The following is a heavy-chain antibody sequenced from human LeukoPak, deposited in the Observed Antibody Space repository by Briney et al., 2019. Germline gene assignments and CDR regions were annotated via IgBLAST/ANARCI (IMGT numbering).Heavy chain of an antibody. Sequence: GGSLRLSCAASGFTFDDYAMHWVRQAPGKGLEWVSAISGSGGSTYYADSVKGRFTISRDNSKNTLYLQMNSLRAEDTAVYYCARLHGGYKGYFDYWGQGTLVTVSS. J-gene: IGHJ4*02. CDR1: GFTFDDYA. D-gene: IGHD5-18*01. CDR2: ISGSGGST. CDR3: ARLHGGYKGYFDY. V-gene: IGHV3-23*01.